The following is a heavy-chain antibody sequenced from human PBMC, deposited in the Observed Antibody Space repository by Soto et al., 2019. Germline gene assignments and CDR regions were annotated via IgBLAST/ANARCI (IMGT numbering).Heavy chain of an antibody. J-gene: IGHJ4*02. D-gene: IGHD5-12*01. V-gene: IGHV4-30-4*01. Sequence: LSLTCTVSGGSISGGDYYWSWIRQPPGKGLEWIGYIYYSGSTYYNPSLKSRVTISVDTSKNQFSLKLSSVTAADTAVYYCATSSLFRGYENYFDYWGQGTLVTVSS. CDR3: ATSSLFRGYENYFDY. CDR2: IYYSGST. CDR1: GGSISGGDYY.